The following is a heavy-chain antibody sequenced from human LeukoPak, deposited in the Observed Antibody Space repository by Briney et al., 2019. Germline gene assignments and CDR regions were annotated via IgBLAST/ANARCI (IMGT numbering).Heavy chain of an antibody. Sequence: ASVTVSCTASGYTFTSYGISWVRQAPGQGLEWMGWISAYNGNTNYAQKLQGRVTMTTDTSTSTAYMELRSLRSDDTAVYYCARGKATVTANWFDPWGQGTRVTVSS. CDR1: GYTFTSYG. CDR3: ARGKATVTANWFDP. CDR2: ISAYNGNT. D-gene: IGHD4-17*01. V-gene: IGHV1-18*01. J-gene: IGHJ5*02.